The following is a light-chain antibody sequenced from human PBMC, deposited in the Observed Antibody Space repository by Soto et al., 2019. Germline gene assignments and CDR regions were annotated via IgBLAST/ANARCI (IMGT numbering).Light chain of an antibody. CDR3: CSLTTSHTYV. CDR2: HVT. CDR1: SXDIGHYDY. Sequence: ALTQPASVSGSPGQSITISCTGTSXDIGHYDYVSWYQQHPGKAPKLMIYHVTYRPSGVSNRYSGSKSGNSASLTISGLQADDEADYYCCSLTTSHTYVFGSGTKVTVL. V-gene: IGLV2-14*03. J-gene: IGLJ1*01.